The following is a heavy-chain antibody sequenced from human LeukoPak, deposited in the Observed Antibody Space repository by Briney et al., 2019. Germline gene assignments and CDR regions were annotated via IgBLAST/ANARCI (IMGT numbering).Heavy chain of an antibody. V-gene: IGHV5-51*01. Sequence: GESLKISCKGSGYSFSNSWIGWVRQKPGKGLEWMGTIYPGDSDSRYSPSFEGQVTISADKSISTAYLQWSSLESSDTAMYYCARQWTDGSGSYYFYWGQGTLVTVSS. CDR3: ARQWTDGSGSYYFY. D-gene: IGHD3-10*01. CDR2: IYPGDSDS. J-gene: IGHJ4*02. CDR1: GYSFSNSW.